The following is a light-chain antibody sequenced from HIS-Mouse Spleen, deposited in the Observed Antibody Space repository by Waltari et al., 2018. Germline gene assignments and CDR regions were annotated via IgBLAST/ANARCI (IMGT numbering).Light chain of an antibody. Sequence: QSALTQPASVSGSPGQSITISCTGTSSDVGGYNFVSWYQQHPGKAPKLMIYAGSKRPSGVSNRFSGSKSGNTASLTSSGLQAEDEADYYCCSYAGSSTNWVFGGGTKLTVL. CDR1: SSDVGGYNF. CDR3: CSYAGSSTNWV. V-gene: IGLV2-23*01. CDR2: AGS. J-gene: IGLJ3*02.